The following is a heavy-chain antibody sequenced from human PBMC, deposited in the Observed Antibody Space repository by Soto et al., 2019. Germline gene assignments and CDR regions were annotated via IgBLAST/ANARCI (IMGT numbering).Heavy chain of an antibody. CDR1: GGSISSGDDY. CDR3: ARDSRNWGCSGVSCYSPDAFDI. CDR2: IYYSGST. D-gene: IGHD2-15*01. V-gene: IGHV4-30-4*01. Sequence: QVQLQESGPGLVKPSQTLSLTCTVSGGSISSGDDYWSWIRQPPGKGLEWIGYIYYSGSTYYNPSLKSRVTISVDTSKNQFSLKLSSVTAADTAVYYCARDSRNWGCSGVSCYSPDAFDIWGQGTMVTVSS. J-gene: IGHJ3*02.